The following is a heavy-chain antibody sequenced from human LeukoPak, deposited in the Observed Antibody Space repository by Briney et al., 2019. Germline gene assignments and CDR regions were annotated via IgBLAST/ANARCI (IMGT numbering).Heavy chain of an antibody. CDR2: IHSSGNT. D-gene: IGHD2-21*02. CDR1: GFPVSSDY. V-gene: IGHV3-53*01. Sequence: GGSLRLTCATSGFPVSSDYMSWVRQAPGKGLECVSLIHSSGNTYFADSVKGRFTVSRDNSKNTLYLQMNSLRAEDTAVYYCARCGGDCYYGFDIWGQGTMVTVSS. J-gene: IGHJ3*02. CDR3: ARCGGDCYYGFDI.